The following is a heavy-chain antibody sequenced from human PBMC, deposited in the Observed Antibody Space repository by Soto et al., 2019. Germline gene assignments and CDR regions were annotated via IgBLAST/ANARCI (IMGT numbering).Heavy chain of an antibody. CDR2: INSDGSST. D-gene: IGHD2-15*01. CDR3: VRDHSVSTPLDGIYV. Sequence: GGSLRLSCAVSGSTFSNDWMHWVRQAPGKGLVWVSHINSDGSSTNYADFVKGRFTISRDNAKNSLFLQMNTLRAEDTAVYYCVRDHSVSTPLDGIYVWGHGTTVTVSS. CDR1: GSTFSNDW. J-gene: IGHJ6*02. V-gene: IGHV3-74*01.